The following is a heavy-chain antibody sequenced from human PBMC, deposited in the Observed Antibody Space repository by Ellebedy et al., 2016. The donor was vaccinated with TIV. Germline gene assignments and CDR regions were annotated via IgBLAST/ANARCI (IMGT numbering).Heavy chain of an antibody. J-gene: IGHJ3*02. CDR2: RYPGDSNT. D-gene: IGHD2/OR15-2a*01. CDR1: GYSFTSYW. CDR3: ARLIGEIGAFDI. V-gene: IGHV5-51*01. Sequence: PGGSLRLSCKTSGYSFTSYWIGWVRQMPGRGLQWMGIRYPGDSNTAYSTSFQGQVTIPADTSSSTAYLQWSSLKAADTAMYYCARLIGEIGAFDIWGQGTLVTVSS.